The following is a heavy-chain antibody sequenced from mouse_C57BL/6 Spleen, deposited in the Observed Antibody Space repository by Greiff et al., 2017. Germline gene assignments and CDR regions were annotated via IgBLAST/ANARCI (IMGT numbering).Heavy chain of an antibody. D-gene: IGHD2-5*01. CDR3: TTGSNYWFAY. J-gene: IGHJ3*01. CDR2: IDPENGDT. Sequence: EVKLMESGAELVRPGASVKLSCTASGFNFKDDYMHWVKQRPEQGLEWIGWIDPENGDTEYASKFQGKATITADTSSNTAYLQLSSLASEDTAVYYYTTGSNYWFAYWGQGTLVTVSA. V-gene: IGHV14-4*01. CDR1: GFNFKDDY.